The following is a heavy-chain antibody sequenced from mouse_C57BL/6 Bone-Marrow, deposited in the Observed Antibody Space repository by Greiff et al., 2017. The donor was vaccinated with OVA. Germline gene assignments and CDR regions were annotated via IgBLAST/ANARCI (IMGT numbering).Heavy chain of an antibody. V-gene: IGHV5-12*01. CDR1: GFTFSDSS. CDR3: ARQNDGYWFAY. Sequence: EVKLVESGGGLVQPGGSLKLSCAASGFTFSDSSMYWVRQTPEKRLEWVAYISNGGGSTYYPGTVKGRCTLTRDNAKNTLYLQLSRLMAEDTAMYYCARQNDGYWFAYWGQGTLVTVSA. CDR2: ISNGGGST. J-gene: IGHJ3*01. D-gene: IGHD2-3*01.